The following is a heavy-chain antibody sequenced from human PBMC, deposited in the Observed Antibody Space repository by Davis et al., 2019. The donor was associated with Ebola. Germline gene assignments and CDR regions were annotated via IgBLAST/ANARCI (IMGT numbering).Heavy chain of an antibody. Sequence: PGGSLRLSCAASGFTFNRYAMTWVRQAPGKGREWVSAISSSGGSTYYANSVKGQFTISRDHSKNTLYLQMDSLRPEDTAIYYCAKPYPYDYVWGSYRPFDFWGQGTLVTVSS. CDR1: GFTFNRYA. CDR2: ISSSGGST. J-gene: IGHJ4*02. CDR3: AKPYPYDYVWGSYRPFDF. D-gene: IGHD3-16*02. V-gene: IGHV3-23*01.